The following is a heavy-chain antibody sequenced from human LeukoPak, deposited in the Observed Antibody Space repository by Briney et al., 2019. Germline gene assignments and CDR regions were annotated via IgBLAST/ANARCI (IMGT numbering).Heavy chain of an antibody. D-gene: IGHD3-3*01. Sequence: PSETLSLTCTVSGGSISSGSYYWSWIRQPAGKGLEWIGRIYTSGSTNYNPSLKSRVTISVDTSKNQFSLKLSSVTAADTAVYYCARGSITIFGVVPYWGQGTLVTVSS. V-gene: IGHV4-61*02. CDR3: ARGSITIFGVVPY. CDR2: IYTSGST. J-gene: IGHJ4*02. CDR1: GGSISSGSYY.